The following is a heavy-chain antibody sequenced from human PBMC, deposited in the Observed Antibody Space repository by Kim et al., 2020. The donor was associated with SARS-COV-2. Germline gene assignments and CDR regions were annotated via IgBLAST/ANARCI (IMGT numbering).Heavy chain of an antibody. CDR1: GFTFSSYS. CDR3: ARVIQKGHYYGSGSYPDY. V-gene: IGHV3-48*04. Sequence: GGSLRLSCAASGFTFSSYSMNWVRQAPGKGLEWVSYISSSSSTIYYADSVKGRFTISRDNAKNSLYLQMNSLRAEDTAVYYCARVIQKGHYYGSGSYPDYWGQGTLVTVSS. CDR2: ISSSSSTI. D-gene: IGHD3-10*01. J-gene: IGHJ4*02.